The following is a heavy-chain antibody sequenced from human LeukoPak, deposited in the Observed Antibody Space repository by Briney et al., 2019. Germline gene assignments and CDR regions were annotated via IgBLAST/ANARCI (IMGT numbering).Heavy chain of an antibody. J-gene: IGHJ4*02. Sequence: PSETLSLTCGVSGYSISSSNWWGWIRQPPGKGLEWIGYIYYSGTTNYNPSLKSRVTMSIDTSKNQFSLKLSSVTAADTAVYYCASGPRRAVGTLWNWGQGTLVTVSS. CDR1: GYSISSSNW. CDR3: ASGPRRAVGTLWN. CDR2: IYYSGTT. D-gene: IGHD3-3*01. V-gene: IGHV4-28*01.